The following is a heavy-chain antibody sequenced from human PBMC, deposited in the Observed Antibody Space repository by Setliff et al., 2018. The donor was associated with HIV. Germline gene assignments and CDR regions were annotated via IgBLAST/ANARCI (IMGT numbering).Heavy chain of an antibody. Sequence: SETLSLTCTVSGGSISSSNYYWGWIRQPPGKGLEWIGTIYYSGNTNYKPSLERRLTISVDTSKNQFSLSLSSVTATDTALYFCAAAEGQGPWYFFDNWGQGTQVAVSS. J-gene: IGHJ4*02. D-gene: IGHD6-13*01. V-gene: IGHV4-39*01. CDR1: GGSISSSNYY. CDR2: IYYSGNT. CDR3: AAAEGQGPWYFFDN.